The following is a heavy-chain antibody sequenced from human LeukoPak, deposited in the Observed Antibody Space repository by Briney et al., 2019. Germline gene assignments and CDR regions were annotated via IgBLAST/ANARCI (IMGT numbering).Heavy chain of an antibody. CDR3: ASEFYDSSGYYHDY. CDR2: IYTSGST. V-gene: IGHV4-4*07. D-gene: IGHD3-22*01. Sequence: SETLSLTCTVSGGSISSYYWSWIRQPAGKGLEWIGRIYTSGSTNYNPSLKSRVTMSVDTSKNQFSLKLSSVTAADTAVYYCASEFYDSSGYYHDYWGQGTLVTVSS. CDR1: GGSISSYY. J-gene: IGHJ4*02.